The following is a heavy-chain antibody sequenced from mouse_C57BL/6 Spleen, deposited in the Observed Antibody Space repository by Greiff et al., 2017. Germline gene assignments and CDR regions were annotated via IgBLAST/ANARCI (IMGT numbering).Heavy chain of an antibody. J-gene: IGHJ3*01. CDR3: ARAGLLRPFAY. D-gene: IGHD1-2*01. CDR2: INPYNGGT. V-gene: IGHV1-19*01. CDR1: GYTFTDYY. Sequence: VQLQQSGPVLVKPGASVKMSCKASGYTFTDYYMNWVKQSHGKSLEWIGVINPYNGGTSYNQKFKGKATLTVDKSSSTAYMELNSLTSEDSAVYYCARAGLLRPFAYWGQGTLVTVSA.